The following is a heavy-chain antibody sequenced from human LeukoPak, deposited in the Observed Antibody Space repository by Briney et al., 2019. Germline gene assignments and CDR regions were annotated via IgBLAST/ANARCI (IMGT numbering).Heavy chain of an antibody. CDR2: ISSSSSTI. J-gene: IGHJ4*02. CDR3: ARTSSHFDY. Sequence: GGTLRLSCAASGFTFSSYTMNWVRQAPGKGLEWVSYISSSSSTIYYPYSVKGRFTISRDNAKNSLYLQMNSLRDEDTAVYYCARTSSHFDYWGQGTLVTVSS. CDR1: GFTFSSYT. V-gene: IGHV3-48*02.